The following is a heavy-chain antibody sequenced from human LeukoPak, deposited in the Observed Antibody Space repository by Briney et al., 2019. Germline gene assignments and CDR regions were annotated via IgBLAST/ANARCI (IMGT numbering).Heavy chain of an antibody. D-gene: IGHD3-10*01. CDR1: GGSISSSSYY. Sequence: SETLSLTCTVSGGSISSSSYYWGWIRQPPGKGLEWIGSIYYSGSTYYNPSLKSRVTISVDTSKNQFSLKLSSVTAADPAVYYCARRFSVGSFDYWGQGTLVTVSS. V-gene: IGHV4-39*01. J-gene: IGHJ4*02. CDR3: ARRFSVGSFDY. CDR2: IYYSGST.